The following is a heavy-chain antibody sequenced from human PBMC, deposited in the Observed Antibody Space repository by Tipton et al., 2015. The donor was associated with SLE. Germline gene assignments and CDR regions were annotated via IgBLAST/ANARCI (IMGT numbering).Heavy chain of an antibody. J-gene: IGHJ5*02. Sequence: TLSLTCTVSGGSISSDSYYWGWIRQPPGKGLEWIGSIYYSGATYYNPSLKSRVTISEDTSKNRVSLKLNSVTAADTAVYYCASPHYDFRSGNWSDPWGQGTLVTVSS. V-gene: IGHV4-39*07. CDR1: GGSISSDSYY. D-gene: IGHD3-3*01. CDR3: ASPHYDFRSGNWSDP. CDR2: IYYSGAT.